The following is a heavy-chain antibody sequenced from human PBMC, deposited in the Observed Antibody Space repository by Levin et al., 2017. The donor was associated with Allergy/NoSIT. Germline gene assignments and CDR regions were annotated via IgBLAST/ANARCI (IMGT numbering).Heavy chain of an antibody. Sequence: SVKVSCKASGGTFSSYAISWVRQAPGQGLEWMGGIIPIFGTANYAQKFQGRVTITADESTSTAYMELSSLRSEDTAVYYCARDRSEEEADRGLFDYWGQGTLVTVSS. CDR3: ARDRSEEEADRGLFDY. CDR2: IIPIFGTA. V-gene: IGHV1-69*13. CDR1: GGTFSSYA. J-gene: IGHJ4*02. D-gene: IGHD1-14*01.